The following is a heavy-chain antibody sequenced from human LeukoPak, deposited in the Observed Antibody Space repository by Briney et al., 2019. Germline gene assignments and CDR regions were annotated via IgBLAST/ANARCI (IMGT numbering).Heavy chain of an antibody. Sequence: PGGSLRLSCAASGFTFSTYWMHWVRQAPGKGLAWVSRLNSDGSGTGYADSVKGRFTISRDSAKNTLYLQMNSLRAEDTALYYCARGGAGGPYGLDYWGQGILVTVSS. CDR1: GFTFSTYW. CDR2: LNSDGSGT. CDR3: ARGGAGGPYGLDY. V-gene: IGHV3-74*01. D-gene: IGHD4-17*01. J-gene: IGHJ4*02.